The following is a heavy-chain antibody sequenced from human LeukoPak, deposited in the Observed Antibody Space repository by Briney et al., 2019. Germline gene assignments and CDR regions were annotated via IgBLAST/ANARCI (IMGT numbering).Heavy chain of an antibody. V-gene: IGHV1-18*04. Sequence: ASVKVSCKASGCTFTSYGISWVRQAPGQGLEWMGWISAYNGNTNYAQKLQGRVTMTTDTSTSTAYMELSSLRSEDTAVYYCARNAVPDRPFSGMDVWGKGTTVTVSS. CDR3: ARNAVPDRPFSGMDV. J-gene: IGHJ6*04. CDR1: GCTFTSYG. D-gene: IGHD2-2*01. CDR2: ISAYNGNT.